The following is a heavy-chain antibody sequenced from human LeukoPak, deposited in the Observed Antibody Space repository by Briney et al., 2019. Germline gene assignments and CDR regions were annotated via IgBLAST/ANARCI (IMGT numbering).Heavy chain of an antibody. D-gene: IGHD2-8*02. J-gene: IGHJ4*02. CDR1: SGSIGSYY. CDR2: IYYSGST. CDR3: ARSDGYNPYWAYYFDY. Sequence: PSETLSLTCTVSSGSIGSYYWSWIRQPPGKGLEWIGYIYYSGSTSYNPSLKSRVTISVDTSKNQFSLKLSSVTAADTAVYYCARSDGYNPYWAYYFDYWGQGTLVTVSS. V-gene: IGHV4-59*01.